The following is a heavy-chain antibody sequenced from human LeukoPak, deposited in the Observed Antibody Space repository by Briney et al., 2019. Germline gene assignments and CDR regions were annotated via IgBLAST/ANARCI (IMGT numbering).Heavy chain of an antibody. CDR2: ISSSSSYI. V-gene: IGHV3-21*01. Sequence: GGSLRLFCAASGFTFSSYSMNWVRQAPGKGLEWVSSISSSSSYIYYADSVKGRFTISRDNAKNSLYLQMNSLRAEDTAVYYCARYYYDSSGYGTFDYWGQGTLVTVSS. CDR3: ARYYYDSSGYGTFDY. CDR1: GFTFSSYS. J-gene: IGHJ4*02. D-gene: IGHD3-22*01.